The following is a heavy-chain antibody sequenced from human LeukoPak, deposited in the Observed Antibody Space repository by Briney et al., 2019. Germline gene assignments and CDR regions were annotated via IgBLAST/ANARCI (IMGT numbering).Heavy chain of an antibody. V-gene: IGHV1-18*01. CDR1: GYTFTSYG. Sequence: ASVKVSCKASGYTFTSYGISWVRQAPGQGLEWMGWISAYNGNTNYAQKLQGRVTMTTDTSTSTAYMELRSLRSDDTAVYYCARDLRIAVRGVRHVNWFDPWGQGTLVAVSS. J-gene: IGHJ5*02. CDR3: ARDLRIAVRGVRHVNWFDP. CDR2: ISAYNGNT. D-gene: IGHD3-10*01.